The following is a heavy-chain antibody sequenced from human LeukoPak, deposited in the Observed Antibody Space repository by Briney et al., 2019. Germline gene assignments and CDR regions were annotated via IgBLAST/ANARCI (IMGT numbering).Heavy chain of an antibody. CDR3: ARDLGSWYRASGVDV. CDR1: GFTFTSYA. CDR2: ISGSAGST. D-gene: IGHD6-13*01. J-gene: IGHJ6*02. V-gene: IGHV3-23*01. Sequence: QSGGSLRLSCAASGFTFTSYAMDWVRQAPGKGLEWVSAISGSAGSTYYADSVKGRFTISRDNSKNTLYLQMNSLRPEDTGVYYCARDLGSWYRASGVDVWGQGTTVTVSS.